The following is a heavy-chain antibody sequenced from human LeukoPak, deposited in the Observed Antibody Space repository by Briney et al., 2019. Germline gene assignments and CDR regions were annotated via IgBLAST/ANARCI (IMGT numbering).Heavy chain of an antibody. V-gene: IGHV4-4*09. Sequence: SSETLSLTCTVSGVPISSYYWRWLRQPPGKALERFGYIYTSGSTNYHPSLQSRVSITVDTSTNQFSLKLSSVTAADTAVYYCARGDDYKSSCFDPWGQGTLVTVSS. J-gene: IGHJ5*02. CDR1: GVPISSYY. CDR3: ARGDDYKSSCFDP. CDR2: IYTSGST. D-gene: IGHD5-24*01.